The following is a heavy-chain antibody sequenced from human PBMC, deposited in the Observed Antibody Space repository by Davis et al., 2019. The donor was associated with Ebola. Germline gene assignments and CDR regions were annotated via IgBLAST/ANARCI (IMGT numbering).Heavy chain of an antibody. CDR1: GGSISSSSYY. Sequence: PSETLSLTCTVSGGSISSSSYYWGWIRQPPGKGLEWIGSIYYSGSTYYNPSLKSRVTISVDTSKNQFSLKLSSVTAADTAVYYCLGYCSSTSCYYFSGFDYWGQGTLVTVSS. V-gene: IGHV4-39*07. D-gene: IGHD2-2*01. J-gene: IGHJ4*02. CDR3: LGYCSSTSCYYFSGFDY. CDR2: IYYSGST.